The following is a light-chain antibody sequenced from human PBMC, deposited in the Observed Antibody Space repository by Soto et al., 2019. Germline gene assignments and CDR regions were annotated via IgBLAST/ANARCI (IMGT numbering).Light chain of an antibody. Sequence: EFVLTQSPGTLSLSPGERSTLSCRASQSLTNIFIAWYQQRPDQAPRLLIYDTSSRASGIPDRFSGSGSGTDFTLTISRLETEDFGVYFCHQRNKFGQGTRLEIK. CDR3: HQRNK. CDR1: QSLTNIF. V-gene: IGKV3D-20*02. J-gene: IGKJ5*01. CDR2: DTS.